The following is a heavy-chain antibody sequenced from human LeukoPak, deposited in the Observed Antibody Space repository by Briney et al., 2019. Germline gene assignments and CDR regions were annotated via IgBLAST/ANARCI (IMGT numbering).Heavy chain of an antibody. CDR3: SGEGGANAFDI. CDR2: INHSGST. J-gene: IGHJ3*02. V-gene: IGHV4-34*01. CDR1: GGSFSGYY. Sequence: KTSETLSLTCAVYGGSFSGYYWSRIRQPPGKGLEWIGEINHSGSTNYNPSLKSRVTISVDTSKNQFSLKLSSVTAADTAVYYCSGEGGANAFDIWGQGTMVTVSS. D-gene: IGHD2-15*01.